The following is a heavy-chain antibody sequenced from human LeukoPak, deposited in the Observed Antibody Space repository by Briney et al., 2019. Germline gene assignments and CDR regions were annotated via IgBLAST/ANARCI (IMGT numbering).Heavy chain of an antibody. J-gene: IGHJ4*02. D-gene: IGHD3/OR15-3a*01. CDR1: GFSFSSYS. CDR3: ARDKDWAFDY. V-gene: IGHV3-48*02. CDR2: ISSSSSSI. Sequence: GGSLRLSCAASGFSFSSYSMNWVRQAPGKGLEWISYISSSSSSIWYADSVKGRFTISSDNDKNSLSLQMNSPRDEDTAVYFCARDKDWAFDYWGQGTLVTVSS.